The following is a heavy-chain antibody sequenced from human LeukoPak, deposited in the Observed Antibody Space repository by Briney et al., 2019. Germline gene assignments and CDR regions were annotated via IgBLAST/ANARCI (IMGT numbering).Heavy chain of an antibody. CDR1: GGSISSYY. D-gene: IGHD6-13*01. CDR2: IYYSGST. V-gene: IGHV4-59*01. Sequence: SETLSLTCTVSGGSISSYYWSWIRQPPGKGLEWIGYIYYSGSTNYNPSLKSRVTISVDTSKNQFSLKLSSVTAADTAVYYCARAIAAAGGVDYWGQGTLVTVSS. CDR3: ARAIAAAGGVDY. J-gene: IGHJ4*02.